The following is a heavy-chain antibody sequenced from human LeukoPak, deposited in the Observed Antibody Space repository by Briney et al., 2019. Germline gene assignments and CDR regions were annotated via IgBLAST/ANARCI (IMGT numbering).Heavy chain of an antibody. D-gene: IGHD3-22*01. J-gene: IGHJ4*02. CDR1: GGTFSSYA. Sequence: GASVKVSCKASGGTFSSYAISWVRQAPGQGLEWMGRIIPILGIANYAQKLQGRVTMTTDTSTSTVYMELRSLRSDDTAIYYCARDQERWLPSPPDCWGQGTWSPSPQ. CDR2: IIPILGIA. V-gene: IGHV1-69*04. CDR3: ARDQERWLPSPPDC.